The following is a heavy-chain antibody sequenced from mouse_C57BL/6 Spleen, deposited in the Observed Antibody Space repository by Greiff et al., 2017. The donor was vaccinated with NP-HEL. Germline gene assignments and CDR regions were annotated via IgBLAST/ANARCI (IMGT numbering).Heavy chain of an antibody. Sequence: VQLQESGPELVKPGASVKISCKASGYTFTDYYINWVKQRPGQGLEWIGWIFPGSGSTYYNEKFKGKATLTVDKSSSTAYMLLSSLTSEDSAVYFCARARGTTVAYYYAMDYWGQGTSVTVSS. CDR3: ARARGTTVAYYYAMDY. D-gene: IGHD1-1*01. CDR1: GYTFTDYY. V-gene: IGHV1-75*01. CDR2: IFPGSGST. J-gene: IGHJ4*01.